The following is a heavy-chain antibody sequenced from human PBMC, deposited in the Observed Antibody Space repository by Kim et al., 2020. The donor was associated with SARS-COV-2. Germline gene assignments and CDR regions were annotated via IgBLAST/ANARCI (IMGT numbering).Heavy chain of an antibody. D-gene: IGHD3-9*01. CDR1: GYTFTSYD. CDR3: ARPYYDILTGSEYYYGMDV. V-gene: IGHV1-8*01. Sequence: ASVKVSCKASGYTFTSYDINWVRQATGQGLEWMGWMNPNSGNTGYAQKFQGRVTMTRNTSISTAYMELSSLRSEDTAVYYCARPYYDILTGSEYYYGMDVWGQGTTVTVSS. J-gene: IGHJ6*02. CDR2: MNPNSGNT.